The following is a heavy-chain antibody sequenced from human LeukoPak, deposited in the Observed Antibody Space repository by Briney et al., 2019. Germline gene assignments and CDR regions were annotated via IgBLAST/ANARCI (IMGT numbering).Heavy chain of an antibody. Sequence: GGSPSLSCAASGFTFSSYAMGWVRQAPGRGLEWVSAISGSVGGTYYADSVNGRFTISRDNSKNTLYLQMNSLTAEDTAVYYWAKAGTGYYFDYWGQGTLVTVSS. CDR2: ISGSVGGT. V-gene: IGHV3-23*01. CDR3: AKAGTGYYFDY. J-gene: IGHJ4*02. CDR1: GFTFSSYA. D-gene: IGHD6-19*01.